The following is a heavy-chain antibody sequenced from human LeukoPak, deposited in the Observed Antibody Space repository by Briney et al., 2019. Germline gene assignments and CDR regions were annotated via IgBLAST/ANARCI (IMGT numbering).Heavy chain of an antibody. CDR3: ARKTGYHDY. CDR1: GFTFSSYA. Sequence: PGGSLRLSCVASGFTFSSYAMGWARRAPGKGLEWVSYISSSDNTKQYADSVKGRFTISRDNAKNSLYLQMNSLRAEDTAVYYCARKTGYHDYWGQGTLVTVSS. D-gene: IGHD3-9*01. CDR2: ISSSDNTK. V-gene: IGHV3-48*04. J-gene: IGHJ4*02.